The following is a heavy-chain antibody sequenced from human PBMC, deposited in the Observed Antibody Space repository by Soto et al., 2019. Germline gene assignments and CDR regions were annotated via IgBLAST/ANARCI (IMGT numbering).Heavy chain of an antibody. Sequence: EVQLVESGGNLVQLGGSLRLSCAGSGFTFSSHSMNWVRQAPGKGLEWVSYISSTSSTMYYADSVKGRFTISRDNAKNSLFLQMNSLRDEDTAMYYCARDTDDSSGWLNWFDPWGQGTLVTVSS. D-gene: IGHD6-19*01. CDR3: ARDTDDSSGWLNWFDP. CDR2: ISSTSSTM. V-gene: IGHV3-48*02. CDR1: GFTFSSHS. J-gene: IGHJ5*02.